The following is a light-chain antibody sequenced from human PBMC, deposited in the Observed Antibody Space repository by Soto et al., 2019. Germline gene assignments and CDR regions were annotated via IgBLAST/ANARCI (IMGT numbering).Light chain of an antibody. V-gene: IGKV3-20*01. Sequence: EIVLTQSPGTLPLSPGERATLSCRASQSVRNNDLAWYQQKPGQAPRLLIYGASSRATGIPDRFSGSGSGTGFTLTITRLEPEDFAVYYCQQYGSSPRTFGQGTKVESK. CDR3: QQYGSSPRT. CDR2: GAS. J-gene: IGKJ1*01. CDR1: QSVRNND.